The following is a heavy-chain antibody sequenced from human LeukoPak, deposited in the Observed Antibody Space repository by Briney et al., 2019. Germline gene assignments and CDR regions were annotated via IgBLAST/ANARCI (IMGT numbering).Heavy chain of an antibody. Sequence: AETLSHTCSVSCGSICSYYGIWLGQPPAKALACIGYLYYSGRTNYNPSLKSRVTICVDTSKYQFSLKLCSVTTADTAVFYGARSSQYDSSGYYVGGPQYYFDYWGQGTLVTVSS. CDR3: ARSSQYDSSGYYVGGPQYYFDY. J-gene: IGHJ4*02. CDR1: CGSICSYY. CDR2: LYYSGRT. D-gene: IGHD3-22*01. V-gene: IGHV4-59*01.